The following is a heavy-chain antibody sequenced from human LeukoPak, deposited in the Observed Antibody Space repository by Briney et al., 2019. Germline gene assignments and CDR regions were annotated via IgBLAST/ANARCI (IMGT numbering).Heavy chain of an antibody. V-gene: IGHV6-1*01. CDR1: GDSVSSKSVV. D-gene: IGHD7-27*01. CDR2: TYYRSKWYN. Sequence: SQTLSLTCAISGDSVSSKSVVWNWIRQSPSRGLEWLGRTYYRSKWYNDYAVSVKSRITINPDTSKNQLSLQPNSVTPEDTAVYYCARGVELGNYFDYWGQGTLVTVSS. CDR3: ARGVELGNYFDY. J-gene: IGHJ4*02.